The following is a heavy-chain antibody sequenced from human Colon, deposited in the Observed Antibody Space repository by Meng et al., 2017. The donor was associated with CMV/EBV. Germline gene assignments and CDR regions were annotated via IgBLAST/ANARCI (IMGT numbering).Heavy chain of an antibody. CDR3: AKYCGADCLYGMDV. D-gene: IGHD2-21*01. CDR1: GFAFSDYT. J-gene: IGHJ6*02. Sequence: GSLRLSCAASGFAFSDYTMNWVRQAPGKGLEWVSSITTGSKYIYYADSVQGRFTISRDDAKDSLYLEMSGLRAEDTAVYYCAKYCGADCLYGMDVWGPGTRVTVSS. V-gene: IGHV3-21*06. CDR2: ITTGSKYI.